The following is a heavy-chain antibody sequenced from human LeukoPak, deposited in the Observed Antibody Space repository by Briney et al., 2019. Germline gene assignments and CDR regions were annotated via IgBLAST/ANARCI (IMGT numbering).Heavy chain of an antibody. D-gene: IGHD6-6*01. V-gene: IGHV3-30*02. J-gene: IGHJ5*02. CDR2: IRYDGSNK. CDR1: GFTFSTYG. Sequence: PGGSLRLSCVASGFTFSTYGMHWVRQAPGKGLEWVAFIRYDGSNKYYADSVKGRFTISRDNSKNMLYLQMNNLRAEDTAVYYCAKKIRIAARTGSGNWFDPWGQGTLVTVSS. CDR3: AKKIRIAARTGSGNWFDP.